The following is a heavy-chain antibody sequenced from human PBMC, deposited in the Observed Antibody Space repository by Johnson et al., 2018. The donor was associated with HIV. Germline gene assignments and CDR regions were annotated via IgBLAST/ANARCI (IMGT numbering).Heavy chain of an antibody. V-gene: IGHV3-30*03. Sequence: QVQLVESGGGVVQPGRSLRLSCAASGFTFSSYWMSWVRQAPGKGLEWVALISYYGSNKYYADSVKGRFTISRDNSRNTLYLQMNSLRAEDTTVYFCAIMSAPEDADAFDFWGQGTMVTVSS. CDR3: AIMSAPEDADAFDF. D-gene: IGHD1-14*01. CDR1: GFTFSSYW. J-gene: IGHJ3*01. CDR2: ISYYGSNK.